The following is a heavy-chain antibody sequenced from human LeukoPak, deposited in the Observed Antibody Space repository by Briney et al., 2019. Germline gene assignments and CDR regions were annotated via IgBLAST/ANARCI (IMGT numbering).Heavy chain of an antibody. CDR3: AKAGPIDYDFWSGSVAFDI. CDR2: ISYDGSNK. V-gene: IGHV3-30*04. Sequence: GGSLRLSCAASGFTFSRYAMHWVRQAPGKGLEWVAVISYDGSNKYYVDSVKGRFTISRDNSKNTLYLQMNSLRAEDTAVYYCAKAGPIDYDFWSGSVAFDIWGQGTMVTVSS. D-gene: IGHD3-3*01. CDR1: GFTFSRYA. J-gene: IGHJ3*02.